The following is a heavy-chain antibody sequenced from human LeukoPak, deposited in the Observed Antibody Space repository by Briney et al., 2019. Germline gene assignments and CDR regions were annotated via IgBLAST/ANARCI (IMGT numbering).Heavy chain of an antibody. J-gene: IGHJ5*02. V-gene: IGHV4-34*01. CDR2: INHSGST. CDR3: ARRLGVVVVAATPRNWFDP. CDR1: GGSLSSYY. D-gene: IGHD2-15*01. Sequence: SETLSLTCTVSGGSLSSYYWSWIRQPPGKGLEWIGGINHSGSTNYNPSLKSRVTISVDTSKNQCSLKLSSVTAADTAVYYCARRLGVVVVAATPRNWFDPWGQGTLVTVPP.